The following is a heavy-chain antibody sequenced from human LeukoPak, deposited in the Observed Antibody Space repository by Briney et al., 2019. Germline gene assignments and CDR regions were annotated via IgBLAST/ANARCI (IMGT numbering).Heavy chain of an antibody. CDR2: IIPILGIA. D-gene: IGHD3-22*01. V-gene: IGHV1-69*04. J-gene: IGHJ4*02. CDR1: GYTFTGFY. CDR3: ARDHLGYYDSSYYFDY. Sequence: SMKVSCKASGYTFTGFYMHWVRQAPGQGLEWMGRIIPILGIANYAQKFQGRVTITADKSTSTAYMELSSLRSEDTAVYYCARDHLGYYDSSYYFDYWGQGTLVTVSS.